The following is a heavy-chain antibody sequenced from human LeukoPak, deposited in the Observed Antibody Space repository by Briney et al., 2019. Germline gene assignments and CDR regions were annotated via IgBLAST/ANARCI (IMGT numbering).Heavy chain of an antibody. CDR1: GGSFSGYY. CDR2: INHSGST. Sequence: SETLSLTCAVYGGSFSGYYWSWIRQPPGKGLEWIGEINHSGSTNYNPSLKSRVTISVDTSKNQFSLKLRSVTAADTAVYYCAREWHHVFDYWGQGKRVTVSS. D-gene: IGHD5-12*01. V-gene: IGHV4-34*01. J-gene: IGHJ4*02. CDR3: AREWHHVFDY.